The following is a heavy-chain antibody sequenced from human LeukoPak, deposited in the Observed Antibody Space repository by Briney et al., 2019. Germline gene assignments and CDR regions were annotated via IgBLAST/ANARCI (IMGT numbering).Heavy chain of an antibody. CDR1: GFNLSSFW. J-gene: IGHJ4*02. CDR3: ATPLSKGAH. Sequence: GGSLRLSCAASGFNLSSFWMTWVRQAPGKGLEWVANIKEDGNEKYYVDSVKGRFTISRDNTKNSLYLQMNSLRVEDTAMYYCATPLSKGAHWGQGTLVTVSS. V-gene: IGHV3-7*01. CDR2: IKEDGNEK. D-gene: IGHD2-2*01.